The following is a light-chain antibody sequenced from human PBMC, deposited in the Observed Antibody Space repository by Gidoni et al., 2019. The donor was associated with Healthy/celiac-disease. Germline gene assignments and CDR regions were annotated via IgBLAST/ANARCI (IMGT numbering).Light chain of an antibody. V-gene: IGKV3-20*01. CDR3: QQYGSSPMYT. CDR2: GAS. Sequence: LLTQSPATLSLSPGERATLSCRASQSVSSSYLAWYQQKPGQAPRLLIYGASSRATGIPDRFSGSGSGTDFTLTISRLEPEDFAVYYCQQYGSSPMYTFGQGTKLEIK. J-gene: IGKJ2*01. CDR1: QSVSSSY.